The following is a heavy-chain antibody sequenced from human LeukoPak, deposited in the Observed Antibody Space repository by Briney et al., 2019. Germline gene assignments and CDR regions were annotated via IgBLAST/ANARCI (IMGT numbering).Heavy chain of an antibody. J-gene: IGHJ5*02. D-gene: IGHD2-2*01. V-gene: IGHV1-18*01. Sequence: GASVKVSCKASGYSFGIFGIRWVRQAPGQGLEWRGWISANNGNTNYAQKFQGRVTMTTDTGTSTAYMELRSLRSDDTAIYYCARVGVVVPAAWFDPWGQGTLVTVSS. CDR1: GYSFGIFG. CDR3: ARVGVVVPAAWFDP. CDR2: ISANNGNT.